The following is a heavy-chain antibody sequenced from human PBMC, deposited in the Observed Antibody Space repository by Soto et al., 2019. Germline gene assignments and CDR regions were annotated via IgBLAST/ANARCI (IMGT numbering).Heavy chain of an antibody. CDR2: IIPILGIA. J-gene: IGHJ6*03. V-gene: IGHV1-69*02. CDR1: GGTFSSYT. D-gene: IGHD3-10*01. Sequence: SVKVSCKASGGTFSSYTISWVRQAPGQGLEWMGRIIPILGIANYAQKFQGRVTITADKSTSTAYMELSSLRSEDTAVYYCARANYYGSYYYYYMDVWGKGTTVTVS. CDR3: ARANYYGSYYYYYMDV.